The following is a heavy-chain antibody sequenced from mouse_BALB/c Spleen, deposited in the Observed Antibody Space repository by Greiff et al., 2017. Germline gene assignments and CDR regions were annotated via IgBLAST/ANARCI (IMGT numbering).Heavy chain of an antibody. CDR3: ARDGNSVGYAMDD. CDR1: GFSLTSYG. V-gene: IGHV2-9*02. J-gene: IGHJ4*01. Sequence: QVHVKQSGPGLVAPSQSLSITCTVSGFSLTSYGVHWVRQPPGKGLEWLGVIWAGGSTNYNSALMSRLSISKDNSKSQVFLKMNSLQTDDTAMYYCARDGNSVGYAMDDWGQGTSGTVAS. D-gene: IGHD2-1*01. CDR2: IWAGGST.